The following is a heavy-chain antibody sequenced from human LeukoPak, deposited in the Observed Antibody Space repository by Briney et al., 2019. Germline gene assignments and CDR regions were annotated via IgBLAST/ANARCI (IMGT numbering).Heavy chain of an antibody. CDR2: MNPNSGDT. Sequence: ASVKVSCKASGYTFTGYYMLWVRQATGQGLEWMGWMNPNSGDTNYAQKFQGRVTMTRNTSIRKGYMELSRLRSEDTAVYYCARLGWYCPGPRCEMDPSYGMEVWGQGTTVTVSS. J-gene: IGHJ6*01. V-gene: IGHV1-2*02. CDR3: ARLGWYCPGPRCEMDPSYGMEV. D-gene: IGHD2-8*02. CDR1: GYTFTGYY.